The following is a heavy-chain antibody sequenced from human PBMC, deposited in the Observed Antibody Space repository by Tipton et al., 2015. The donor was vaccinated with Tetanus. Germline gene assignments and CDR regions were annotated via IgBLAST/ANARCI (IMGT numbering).Heavy chain of an antibody. V-gene: IGHV4-30-4*01. CDR1: GGSISSADYY. CDR2: VSDSGST. D-gene: IGHD3-22*01. Sequence: TLSLTCTVSGGSISSADYYWSWIRQPPGKGLGWIGYVSDSGSTYSNPSLRSRIIISVDTSKNQFSLILSSVTAADTAVYYCARATPSGSYFVRYYSMDVWGQGTTVVVSS. J-gene: IGHJ6*02. CDR3: ARATPSGSYFVRYYSMDV.